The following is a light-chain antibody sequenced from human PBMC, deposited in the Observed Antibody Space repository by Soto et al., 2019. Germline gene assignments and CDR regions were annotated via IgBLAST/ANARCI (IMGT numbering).Light chain of an antibody. Sequence: EIVLTQSPATLSLSPGERATLSCRASQSVSSYLAWYQHKPGQAPRLLIYEASNRATGIPARFSGSGSGTDFNLHISSLEPEDFEVYYCQQRTNWPHTFGPGTKLEIK. J-gene: IGKJ2*01. CDR1: QSVSSY. CDR2: EAS. CDR3: QQRTNWPHT. V-gene: IGKV3-11*01.